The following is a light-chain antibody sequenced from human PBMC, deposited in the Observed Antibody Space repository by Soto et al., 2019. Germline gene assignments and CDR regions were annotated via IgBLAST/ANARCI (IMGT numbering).Light chain of an antibody. CDR1: QSISSY. Sequence: EIVLTQSPTTLSLSPGERATLSCRASQSISSYLAWYQQKPGQAPSLLIYDASNRATGIPARFSGSGSVTDFTLTISSLEPEDFSVYDCQQRSNWPPVTFGQGTKLEIK. CDR3: QQRSNWPPVT. CDR2: DAS. V-gene: IGKV3-11*01. J-gene: IGKJ2*01.